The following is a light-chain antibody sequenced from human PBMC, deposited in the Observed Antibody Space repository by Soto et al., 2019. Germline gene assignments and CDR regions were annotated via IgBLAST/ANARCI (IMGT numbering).Light chain of an antibody. Sequence: EIVMTQSPATLSVSPGERATLSCRASQSVSSNLAWYQQKPGQAPRLLIYRASTSATGIPARFSGSGSGTDFTLTITSLQSEDFAVYYCQHYHNWPPWTFGQGTKVEIK. CDR1: QSVSSN. J-gene: IGKJ1*01. CDR3: QHYHNWPPWT. CDR2: RAS. V-gene: IGKV3-15*01.